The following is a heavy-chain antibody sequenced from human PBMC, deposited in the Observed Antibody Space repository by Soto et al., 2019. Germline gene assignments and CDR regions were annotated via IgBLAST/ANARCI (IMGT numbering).Heavy chain of an antibody. CDR2: IYPGDSNT. Sequence: GESLKISCKGSGYSFTSYWIGWVRQMPGKGLEWMGIIYPGDSNTRYSPSLQGQVTISVDKSISTVYLQWSSLKATDTAMYYCARHAYDFWSGHPNPRYYYGMDVWGQGTTVTVS. CDR1: GYSFTSYW. V-gene: IGHV5-51*01. J-gene: IGHJ6*02. CDR3: ARHAYDFWSGHPNPRYYYGMDV. D-gene: IGHD3-3*01.